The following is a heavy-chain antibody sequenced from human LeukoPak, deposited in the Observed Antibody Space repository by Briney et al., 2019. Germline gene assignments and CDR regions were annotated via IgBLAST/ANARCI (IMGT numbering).Heavy chain of an antibody. CDR2: INPSGGST. J-gene: IGHJ4*02. Sequence: ASVKVSCKASGYTFTSYYMHWVRQAPGQGLEWMGIINPSGGSTSYAQKFQGRVTLTRDTSTNTVFMELSSLTSEDTAVYFCARATLSDFYFNYWGQGTLVTDSS. CDR3: ARATLSDFYFNY. CDR1: GYTFTSYY. V-gene: IGHV1-46*01.